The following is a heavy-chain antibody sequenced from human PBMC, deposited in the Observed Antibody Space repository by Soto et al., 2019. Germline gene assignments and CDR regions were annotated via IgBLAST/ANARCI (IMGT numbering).Heavy chain of an antibody. J-gene: IGHJ3*02. D-gene: IGHD3-10*01. V-gene: IGHV4-4*02. CDR1: SGSISSSNG. CDR3: GRTPEGYGSGSGAFDI. Sequence: QVQLQESGPGLVKPSGTLSLTCAVSSGSISSSNGWSWVRQPPGKGLEWIGEIYHSGSTNYNPSLKSRVTISVDKSKNQFSLKLSSVTAADTAVYYCGRTPEGYGSGSGAFDIWGQGTMVTVSS. CDR2: IYHSGST.